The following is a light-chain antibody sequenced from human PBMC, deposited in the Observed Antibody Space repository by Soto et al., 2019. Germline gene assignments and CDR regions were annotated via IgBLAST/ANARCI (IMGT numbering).Light chain of an antibody. CDR3: SSYPSTSTFV. Sequence: QSALTQPASVSGSPRQSITISCTGTSSDIGGYDYVSWYQQHPGKAPKLIIYEVSNRPSGVSNRFSGSKSGNTASLTISGLQAEDEADYYCSSYPSTSTFVFGTGTKVTVL. CDR1: SSDIGGYDY. J-gene: IGLJ1*01. V-gene: IGLV2-14*01. CDR2: EVS.